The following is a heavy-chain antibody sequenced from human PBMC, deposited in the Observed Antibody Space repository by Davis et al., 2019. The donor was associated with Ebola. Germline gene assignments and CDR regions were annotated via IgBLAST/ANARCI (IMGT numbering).Heavy chain of an antibody. CDR3: AKDLKGAAVATYAAFDI. D-gene: IGHD6-19*01. V-gene: IGHV3-23*01. Sequence: GESLKISCAASGFTFSSYAMSWVRQAPGKGLEWVSAISGSGGSTYYADSVKGRFTISRDTSKNTLYLQMNSLRAEDTAVYYCAKDLKGAAVATYAAFDIWGQGTMVTVSS. CDR1: GFTFSSYA. J-gene: IGHJ3*02. CDR2: ISGSGGST.